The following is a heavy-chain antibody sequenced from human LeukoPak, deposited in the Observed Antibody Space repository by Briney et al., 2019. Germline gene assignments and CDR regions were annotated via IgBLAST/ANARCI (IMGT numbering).Heavy chain of an antibody. CDR3: VRNLAVAGTCFDS. Sequence: GGSLRLSCAASGFTFSTYSMNWVRQAPGKGLEWVSSISSSGSYIYYADSVEGRFAISRDSAKNSLYLQMNSLRAEDTALYYCVRNLAVAGTCFDSWGQGTLVTVSS. V-gene: IGHV3-21*04. CDR1: GFTFSTYS. D-gene: IGHD6-19*01. J-gene: IGHJ4*02. CDR2: ISSSGSYI.